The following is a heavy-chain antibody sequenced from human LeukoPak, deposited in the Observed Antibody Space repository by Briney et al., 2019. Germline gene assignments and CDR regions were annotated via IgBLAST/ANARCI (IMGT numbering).Heavy chain of an antibody. CDR3: ARCPIVVVPAAIGGGFQDWFDP. D-gene: IGHD2-2*01. Sequence: SVKVSCKASGGTFSSYAISGVRQAPGQGLEWMGGIIPIFGTANYAQKFQGRVTITADESTSTAYMELSSLRSEDTAVYYCARCPIVVVPAAIGGGFQDWFDPWGQGTLVTVSS. CDR2: IIPIFGTA. V-gene: IGHV1-69*01. J-gene: IGHJ5*02. CDR1: GGTFSSYA.